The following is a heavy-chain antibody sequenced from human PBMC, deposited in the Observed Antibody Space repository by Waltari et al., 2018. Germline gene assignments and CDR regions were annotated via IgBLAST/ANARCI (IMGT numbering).Heavy chain of an antibody. V-gene: IGHV3-74*01. Sequence: EVQLVESGGDLVQPGGSLRLSCAASGVRVSCFWMHWVRQAPGKGLVWVSRIHTDGSGTRYADSVEGRFTISRDNTKNTLYLQMNSLRVEDTAVYYCARGGHVDWLPPDYWGQGTLVTVSS. CDR3: ARGGHVDWLPPDY. CDR2: IHTDGSGT. D-gene: IGHD3-9*01. CDR1: GVRVSCFW. J-gene: IGHJ4*02.